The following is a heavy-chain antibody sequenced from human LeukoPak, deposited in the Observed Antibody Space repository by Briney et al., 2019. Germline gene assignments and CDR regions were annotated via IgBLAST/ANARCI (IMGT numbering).Heavy chain of an antibody. J-gene: IGHJ6*03. D-gene: IGHD3-10*01. V-gene: IGHV3-30*02. CDR1: GFTFSSYG. Sequence: PGGSLRLSCAASGFTFSSYGMHWVRQAPGKGLEWVAFIRYDGSNKKYADSLKGRFTISRDNSKNTLYLQMNSLRAEDTAVYYCARDPGGKWFGGHFYYYYYMDVWGKGTTVTVSS. CDR2: IRYDGSNK. CDR3: ARDPGGKWFGGHFYYYYYMDV.